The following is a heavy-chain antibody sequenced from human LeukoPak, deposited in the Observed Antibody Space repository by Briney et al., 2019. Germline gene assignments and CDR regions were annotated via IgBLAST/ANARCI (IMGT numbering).Heavy chain of an antibody. CDR1: GYTFTSYG. Sequence: ASVKVSCKASGYTFTSYGISWVRQAPGRGLEWMGWISVYKGNTNYAQKLQGRVTMTTDTSTSTVYMELRSLRSDDTAVYYCGRSMDSSTSRLIEYWGQGTLVTVSS. V-gene: IGHV1-18*01. CDR2: ISVYKGNT. CDR3: GRSMDSSTSRLIEY. D-gene: IGHD6-6*01. J-gene: IGHJ4*02.